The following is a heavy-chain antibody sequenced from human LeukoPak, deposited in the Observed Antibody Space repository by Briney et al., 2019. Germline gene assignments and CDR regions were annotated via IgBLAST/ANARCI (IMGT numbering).Heavy chain of an antibody. CDR3: AREGDDFWSGYSPNFDY. D-gene: IGHD3-3*01. Sequence: SETLSLTCTVSGGSISSYYWSWIRQPPGKGLEWIGYIYYSGSTNYNPSLKSRVTMSVDTSKNQFSLKLSSVTAADTAVYYCAREGDDFWSGYSPNFDYWGQGTLVTVSS. CDR2: IYYSGST. V-gene: IGHV4-59*12. CDR1: GGSISSYY. J-gene: IGHJ4*02.